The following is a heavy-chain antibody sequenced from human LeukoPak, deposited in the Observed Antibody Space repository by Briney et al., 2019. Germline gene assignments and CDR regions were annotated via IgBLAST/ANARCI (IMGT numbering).Heavy chain of an antibody. D-gene: IGHD3-22*01. J-gene: IGHJ4*02. Sequence: GRSLRLSCAASGFTFSSYGMHWVRQAPGKGLEWVAVISYDGSNKYYADSVKGRSTISRDNSKNTLYLQMNSLRAEDTAVYYCAKGYYYDSSGYPDYWGQGTLVTVSS. CDR1: GFTFSSYG. V-gene: IGHV3-30*18. CDR2: ISYDGSNK. CDR3: AKGYYYDSSGYPDY.